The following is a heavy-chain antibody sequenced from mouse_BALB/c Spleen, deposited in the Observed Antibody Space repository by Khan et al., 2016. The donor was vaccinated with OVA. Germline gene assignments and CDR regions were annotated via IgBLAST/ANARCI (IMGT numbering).Heavy chain of an antibody. CDR1: GYSITSGYG. CDR3: ARTARIKY. CDR2: ISYSGST. Sequence: EVQLQESGPGLVKPSQSLSLTCTVTGYSITSGYGWIWIRQFPGNKLEWMGYISYSGSTNYNPSLKSRISITRDTSKNQFFLQLNSVTTEDTATXYSARTARIKYWGQGTTLTVSS. D-gene: IGHD1-2*01. V-gene: IGHV3-2*02. J-gene: IGHJ2*01.